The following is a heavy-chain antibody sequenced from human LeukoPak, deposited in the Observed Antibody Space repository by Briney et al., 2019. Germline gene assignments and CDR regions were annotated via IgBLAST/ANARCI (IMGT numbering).Heavy chain of an antibody. CDR1: GVSISNYF. CDR3: ARTHCGGGSCDTFDP. CDR2: FYASGTT. J-gene: IGHJ5*02. D-gene: IGHD2-21*01. V-gene: IGHV4-4*07. Sequence: SETLSLTCNVFGVSISNYFWSWLRQPAGKGLEWIGRFYASGTTYYNPSLRSRVTLSMDTSKNHFSLKLTSVTAADTAVYYCARTHCGGGSCDTFDPWGQGTLVTVYS.